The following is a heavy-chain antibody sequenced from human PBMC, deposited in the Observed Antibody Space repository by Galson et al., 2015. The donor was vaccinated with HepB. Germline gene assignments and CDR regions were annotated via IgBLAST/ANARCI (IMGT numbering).Heavy chain of an antibody. CDR1: GGTFTNYA. Sequence: SVKVSCKASGGTFTNYAINWLRQAPGQGFEWMGAIVPDLDASKYAQKFQGRVTITAAKLKSSAFMEVTSLTSEDTAVYYCAKPRGGSPRGLDAFDIWGQGTLVIVSA. D-gene: IGHD1-26*01. CDR2: IVPDLDAS. CDR3: AKPRGGSPRGLDAFDI. V-gene: IGHV1-69*10. J-gene: IGHJ3*02.